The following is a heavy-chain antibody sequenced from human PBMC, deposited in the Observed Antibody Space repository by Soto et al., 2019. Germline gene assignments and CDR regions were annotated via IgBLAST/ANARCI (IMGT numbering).Heavy chain of an antibody. CDR1: GGSNSSGGYY. J-gene: IGHJ6*02. D-gene: IGHD3-3*01. CDR2: IYYSGST. Sequence: SETLSLTCTVSGGSNSSGGYYWSWIRQHPGKGLEWIGYIYYSGSTYYNPSLKSRVTISVDTSKNQFSLKLSSVTAADTAVYYCARDLPIDDFWSGYGYYGMDVWGQGTTVTVSS. V-gene: IGHV4-31*03. CDR3: ARDLPIDDFWSGYGYYGMDV.